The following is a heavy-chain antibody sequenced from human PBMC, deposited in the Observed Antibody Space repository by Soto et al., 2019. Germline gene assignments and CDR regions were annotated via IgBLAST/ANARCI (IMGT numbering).Heavy chain of an antibody. CDR3: AKDKVYSSTGXLDS. CDR2: ISWNSGSI. V-gene: IGHV3-9*01. Sequence: PGGSLRLACAASGFTFDDYAMHWVRQAPGKGLEWVSGISWNSGSIGYADSVKGRFTISRDNAKNSLYLQMNSLRAEDTALYYCAKDKVYSSTGXLDSRGQRTLVTVSS. D-gene: IGHD3-9*01. J-gene: IGHJ4*02. CDR1: GFTFDDYA.